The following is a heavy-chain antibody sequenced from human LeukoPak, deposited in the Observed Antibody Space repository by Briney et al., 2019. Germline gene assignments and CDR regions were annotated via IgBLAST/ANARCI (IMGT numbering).Heavy chain of an antibody. CDR2: INPNSGGT. CDR1: GYTFTAYY. CDR3: ARDRVVVPVAFDY. V-gene: IGHV1-2*02. J-gene: IGHJ4*02. Sequence: ASVWVSCKASGYTFTAYYMHWVRQAPGQGLEWMGWINPNSGGTNYAQKFQGGVTMTRDTSISTAYMELSRLRSDDTAVYYCARDRVVVPVAFDYWGQGTLVTPSS. D-gene: IGHD2-2*01.